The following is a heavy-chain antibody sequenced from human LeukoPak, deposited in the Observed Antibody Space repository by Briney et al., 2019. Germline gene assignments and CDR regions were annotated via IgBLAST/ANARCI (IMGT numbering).Heavy chain of an antibody. V-gene: IGHV4-61*01. CDR2: ISYSGST. Sequence: SETLSLTCTVSGDSVSSNTYYWSWIRQPPGKGLECIGYISYSGSTNYNPSLNSRVTISVDTSKNQFSLKLSSATAADTAVYFCARAVVVIGAPRFDPWGQGTLVTVSS. CDR1: GDSVSSNTYY. CDR3: ARAVVVIGAPRFDP. J-gene: IGHJ5*02. D-gene: IGHD2-15*01.